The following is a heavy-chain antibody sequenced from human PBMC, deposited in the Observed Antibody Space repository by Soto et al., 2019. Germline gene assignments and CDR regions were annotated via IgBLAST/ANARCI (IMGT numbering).Heavy chain of an antibody. Sequence: QVQLVQSGAEVKKPGSSVKVSCKASGGTFSSYAISWVRQAPGQGLEWMGGIIPISDTTNYAQKFQGRVTITADDLPSTAYMVRSRLRSEDTAVYYCARSQGSSTSLEIYYYYYYGMGVWGQGTTVTVSS. CDR3: ARSQGSSTSLEIYYYYYYGMGV. J-gene: IGHJ6*02. CDR2: IIPISDTT. CDR1: GGTFSSYA. D-gene: IGHD2-2*01. V-gene: IGHV1-69*01.